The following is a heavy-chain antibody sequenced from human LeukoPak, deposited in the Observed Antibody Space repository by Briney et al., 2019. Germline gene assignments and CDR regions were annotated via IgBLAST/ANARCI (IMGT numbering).Heavy chain of an antibody. V-gene: IGHV4-34*01. D-gene: IGHD1-26*01. CDR1: GGSFSGYY. Sequence: SETLSLTCAVYGGSFSGYYWSWIRQPPGKGLEWIGEINHSGSTNYNPSLKSRVTISVDTSKNQFSLKLSSVTAADTAVYYCARDNIGEPGHFDYWGQGTLVTVSS. J-gene: IGHJ4*02. CDR3: ARDNIGEPGHFDY. CDR2: INHSGST.